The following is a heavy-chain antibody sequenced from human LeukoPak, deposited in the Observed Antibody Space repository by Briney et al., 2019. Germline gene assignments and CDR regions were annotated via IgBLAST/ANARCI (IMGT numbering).Heavy chain of an antibody. Sequence: GGSLRLSCAASGFTFSMFAMSWVRQAPGKGLEGVSAISDSGGSTYYVDSVKGRFTISTDNSKNTLYLRMNSLRAEDTAVYYCAKDPASWGQGTLVSVSS. V-gene: IGHV3-23*01. CDR2: ISDSGGST. CDR3: AKDPAS. CDR1: GFTFSMFA. J-gene: IGHJ4*02.